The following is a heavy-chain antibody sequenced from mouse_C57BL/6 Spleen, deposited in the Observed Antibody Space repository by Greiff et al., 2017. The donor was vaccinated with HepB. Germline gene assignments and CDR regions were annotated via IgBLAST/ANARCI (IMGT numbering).Heavy chain of an antibody. CDR1: GYAFTNYL. Sequence: QVHVKQSGAELVRPGTSVKVSCKASGYAFTNYLIEWVKQRPGQGLEWIGVINPGSGGTNYNEKFKGKATLTADKSSSTAYMQLSSLTSEDSAVYFCARSHYGSSYGDYWGQGTTLTVSS. V-gene: IGHV1-54*01. J-gene: IGHJ2*01. CDR2: INPGSGGT. D-gene: IGHD1-1*01. CDR3: ARSHYGSSYGDY.